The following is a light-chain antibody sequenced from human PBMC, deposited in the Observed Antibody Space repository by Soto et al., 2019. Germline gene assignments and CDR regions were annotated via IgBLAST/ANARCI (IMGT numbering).Light chain of an antibody. V-gene: IGKV1-5*03. Sequence: SARTQYPATPCSSVGAGVTSTSRASQPISSCLASYQQQPGKAPKLLIYKASTLKSGVHSRFSGSGSGTQFTLTIRSLRPDDFATYYCQHYSSYSGAFGQGTKVDI. CDR2: KAS. CDR1: QPISSC. J-gene: IGKJ1*01. CDR3: QHYSSYSGA.